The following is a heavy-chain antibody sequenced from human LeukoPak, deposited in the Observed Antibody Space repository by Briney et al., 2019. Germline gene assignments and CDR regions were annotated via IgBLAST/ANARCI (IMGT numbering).Heavy chain of an antibody. Sequence: PGGSLRLSCAASGFTFSSYSMNWDRQAPGKGLEWVSSISSSSSYIYYADSVKGRFTISRDNAKNSLYLQMNSLRAEDTAVYYCARDLAIAVAGMGNYWGQGTLVTVSS. CDR1: GFTFSSYS. J-gene: IGHJ4*02. D-gene: IGHD6-19*01. CDR3: ARDLAIAVAGMGNY. V-gene: IGHV3-21*01. CDR2: ISSSSSYI.